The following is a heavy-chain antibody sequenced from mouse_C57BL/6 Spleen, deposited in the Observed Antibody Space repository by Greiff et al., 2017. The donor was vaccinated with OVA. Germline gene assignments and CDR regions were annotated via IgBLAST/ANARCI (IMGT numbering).Heavy chain of an antibody. D-gene: IGHD4-1*01. CDR3: ARDGLSGTPYYAMDY. V-gene: IGHV7-3*01. CDR2: IRNKANGYTT. Sequence: EVHLVESGGGLVQPGGSLSLSCAASGFTFTDYYMSWVRQPPGKALEWLGFIRNKANGYTTEYSASVKGRFTISRDNSQSILYLQMNALRAEDSTTYYCARDGLSGTPYYAMDYWGQGTSVTVSS. CDR1: GFTFTDYY. J-gene: IGHJ4*01.